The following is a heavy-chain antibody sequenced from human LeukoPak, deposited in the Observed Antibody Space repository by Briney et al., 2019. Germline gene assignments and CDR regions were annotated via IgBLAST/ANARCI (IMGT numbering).Heavy chain of an antibody. CDR1: GFTFSSYA. Sequence: RTGGSLRLSCAASGFTFSSYAMSWVRQAPGKGLEWVSAISGSGGSTYYVDAVKGRFTISRDNSKNTLYLQMNSLRAEDTAVYYCARDHDDYVWGSYRLYWGQGTLVTVSS. D-gene: IGHD3-16*02. CDR3: ARDHDDYVWGSYRLY. CDR2: ISGSGGST. V-gene: IGHV3-23*01. J-gene: IGHJ4*02.